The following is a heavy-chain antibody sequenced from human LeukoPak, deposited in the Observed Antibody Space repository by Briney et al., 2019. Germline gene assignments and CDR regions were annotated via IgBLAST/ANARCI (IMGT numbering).Heavy chain of an antibody. V-gene: IGHV3-30-3*01. CDR2: ISYDGSNK. CDR3: AKGTGYCSSTSCYFGY. CDR1: GFTFSSYA. D-gene: IGHD2-2*01. J-gene: IGHJ4*02. Sequence: GGSLRLSCAASGFTFSSYAMHWVRQAPGKGLEWVAVISYDGSNKYYADPVKGRFTISRDNSKNTLYLQMNSLRAEDTAVYYCAKGTGYCSSTSCYFGYWGQGTLVTVSS.